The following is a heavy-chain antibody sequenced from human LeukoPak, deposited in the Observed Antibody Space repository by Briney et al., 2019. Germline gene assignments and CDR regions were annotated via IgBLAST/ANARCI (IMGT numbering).Heavy chain of an antibody. CDR2: IYTSGST. J-gene: IGHJ4*02. CDR1: GNSISSGDYY. Sequence: PSQTLSLTCTVSGNSISSGDYYWSWIRQPAGKGLEWIGRIYTSGSTTYSPSLKSRVTISGDTSENQFSLKLSSVTAADTAVYYCARHRPYYYDSSGYYRSGHYFDYWGQGTLVTVSS. D-gene: IGHD3-22*01. V-gene: IGHV4-61*02. CDR3: ARHRPYYYDSSGYYRSGHYFDY.